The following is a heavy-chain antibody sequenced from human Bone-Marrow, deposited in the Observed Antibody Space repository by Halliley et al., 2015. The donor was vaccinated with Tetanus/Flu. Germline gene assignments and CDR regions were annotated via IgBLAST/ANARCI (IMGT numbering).Heavy chain of an antibody. V-gene: IGHV1-18*01. Sequence: ISAYNGNTNYAQKLQGRVTMTTDTSTSTAYMELRSPRSDDTAVYYCARVSGNINNFDYWGQGTLVTVSS. CDR3: ARVSGNINNFDY. D-gene: IGHD3-10*01. CDR2: ISAYNGNT. J-gene: IGHJ4*02.